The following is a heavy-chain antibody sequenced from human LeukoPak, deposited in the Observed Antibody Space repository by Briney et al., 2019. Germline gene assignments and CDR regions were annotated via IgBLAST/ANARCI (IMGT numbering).Heavy chain of an antibody. CDR1: GFTLGTSW. D-gene: IGHD3-10*01. V-gene: IGHV3-7*01. CDR2: INRYGSQI. J-gene: IGHJ4*02. Sequence: PGGSLRLSCVASGFTLGTSWMTWVRQAPGKGLEWVTNINRYGSQIDYLDSVKGRFTISRDSANNALYLQMNSLRAEDTAIYYCARGGLSAGFDYWGQGTLVTVSS. CDR3: ARGGLSAGFDY.